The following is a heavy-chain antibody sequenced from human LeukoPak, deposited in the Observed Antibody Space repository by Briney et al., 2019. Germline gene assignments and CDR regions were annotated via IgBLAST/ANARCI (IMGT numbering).Heavy chain of an antibody. D-gene: IGHD3-9*01. Sequence: SETLSLTCTVSGGSISSSSYYWGWIRQPPGKGLEWIGRIYYSGSTYYNPSLKSRVTISVDTSKNQFSLKLSSVTAADTAVYYCARLRYYDILTGYYEYNWFDPWGQGTLVTVSS. CDR1: GGSISSSSYY. CDR2: IYYSGST. CDR3: ARLRYYDILTGYYEYNWFDP. J-gene: IGHJ5*02. V-gene: IGHV4-39*01.